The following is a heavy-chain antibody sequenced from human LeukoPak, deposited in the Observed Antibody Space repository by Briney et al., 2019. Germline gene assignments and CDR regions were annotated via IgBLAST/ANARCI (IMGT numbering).Heavy chain of an antibody. J-gene: IGHJ4*02. CDR2: ISSSTSYI. V-gene: IGHV3-21*01. CDR1: GFTFSSYS. D-gene: IGHD4-17*01. Sequence: GGSLRLSYAASGFTFSSYSMNWIRQAPGKGLEWVSSISSSTSYIYYADSVKGRFTISKDNAKNSLYLQMNSLRAEDTAVYYCARAGGSTVSHSDYWGQGTLVTVSS. CDR3: ARAGGSTVSHSDY.